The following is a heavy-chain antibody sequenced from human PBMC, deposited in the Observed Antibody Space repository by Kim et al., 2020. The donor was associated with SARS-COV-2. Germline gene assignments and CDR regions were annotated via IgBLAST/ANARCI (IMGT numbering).Heavy chain of an antibody. CDR3: ARDSGGTGILPVEY. CDR2: IYSGGST. Sequence: GGSLRLSCAASGFTVSSNYMSWVRQAPGKGLEWVSVIYSGGSTYYADSVKGRFTISRDNSKNTLYLQMNSLRAEDTAVYYCARDSGGTGILPVEYWGQGTLVTVSS. V-gene: IGHV3-53*01. J-gene: IGHJ4*02. D-gene: IGHD1-1*01. CDR1: GFTVSSNY.